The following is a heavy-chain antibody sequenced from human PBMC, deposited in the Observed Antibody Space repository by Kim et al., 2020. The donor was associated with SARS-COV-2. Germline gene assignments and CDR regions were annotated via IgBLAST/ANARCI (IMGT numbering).Heavy chain of an antibody. Sequence: GGSLRLSCAASGFTFGDYAMHWVRQVPGKGLQWVSFITWDGANTYYDGSLKGRFTISRDNSKNALYLQMDSLTTEDTAIFYCVKDKSGSGSYIESWGRGTLVTVSS. V-gene: IGHV3-43*01. CDR2: ITWDGANT. D-gene: IGHD3-10*01. CDR1: GFTFGDYA. J-gene: IGHJ2*01. CDR3: VKDKSGSGSYIES.